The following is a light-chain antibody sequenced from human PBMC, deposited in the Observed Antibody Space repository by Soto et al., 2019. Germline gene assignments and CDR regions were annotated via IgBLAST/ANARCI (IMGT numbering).Light chain of an antibody. CDR2: VNSDGSH. Sequence: QSVLTQSPSASASLGASLKLTCTLSSGYSNYGIAWHQLQPEKGPRFVMKVNSDGSHYKGDGIPDRFSGSSSGAERHLIISSLQSDDEADYYCQTWGTGIQVFGGGTKVTVL. CDR1: SGYSNYG. J-gene: IGLJ3*02. CDR3: QTWGTGIQV. V-gene: IGLV4-69*01.